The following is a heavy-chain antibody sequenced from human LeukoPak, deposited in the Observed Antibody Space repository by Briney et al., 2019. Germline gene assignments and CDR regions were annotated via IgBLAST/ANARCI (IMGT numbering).Heavy chain of an antibody. Sequence: SETLSLTCTVSGGSICSSSYYWGWIRQPPGKGLEWIGSIYYSGSTYYNPSLKSRVTISVDTSKNQFSLKLSSVTAADTAVYYCARLPSITLFDYWGQGTLVTVSS. D-gene: IGHD3-3*02. CDR2: IYYSGST. V-gene: IGHV4-39*01. J-gene: IGHJ4*02. CDR1: GGSICSSSYY. CDR3: ARLPSITLFDY.